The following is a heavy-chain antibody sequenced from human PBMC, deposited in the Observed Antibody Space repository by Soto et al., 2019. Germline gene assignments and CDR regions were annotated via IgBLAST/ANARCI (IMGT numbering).Heavy chain of an antibody. CDR2: IYSGGST. Sequence: GGSLRLSCAASGFTVSSNYMSWVRQAPGKGLEWVSVIYSGGSTYYADSVKGRFTISRDNSKNTLYLQMNSLRAEDTAVYYCAKSMEVLEWLIRDYYYYMDVWGKGTTVTVSS. CDR1: GFTVSSNY. CDR3: AKSMEVLEWLIRDYYYYMDV. J-gene: IGHJ6*03. D-gene: IGHD3-3*01. V-gene: IGHV3-66*01.